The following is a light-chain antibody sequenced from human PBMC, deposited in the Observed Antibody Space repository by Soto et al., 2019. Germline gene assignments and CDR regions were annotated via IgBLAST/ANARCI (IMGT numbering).Light chain of an antibody. CDR1: RSDIGAYNF. Sequence: QSALTQPASVSGSPGQSIPITCTGTRSDIGAYNFVSWYQQHPGEVPKLMLYDVSIRPSGVSNRFSGPKSGNTASLTISGLQAEDEADYYCTSWTTSTTMIFGGGTKVTVL. V-gene: IGLV2-14*03. J-gene: IGLJ2*01. CDR2: DVS. CDR3: TSWTTSTTMI.